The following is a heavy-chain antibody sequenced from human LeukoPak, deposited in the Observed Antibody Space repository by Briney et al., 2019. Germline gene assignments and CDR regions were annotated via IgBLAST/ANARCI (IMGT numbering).Heavy chain of an antibody. J-gene: IGHJ4*02. CDR1: GGSISSSSYY. CDR2: IYYSGST. Sequence: KPSETLSLTCTVSGGSISSSSYYWGWIRQPPGKGLEWIGSIYYSGSTYYNPSLKSRVTISVDTSKNQFSLKLSSVTAADTAVYYCAGRRGAGDPDYWGQGTLVTVSS. V-gene: IGHV4-39*01. CDR3: AGRRGAGDPDY. D-gene: IGHD3-10*01.